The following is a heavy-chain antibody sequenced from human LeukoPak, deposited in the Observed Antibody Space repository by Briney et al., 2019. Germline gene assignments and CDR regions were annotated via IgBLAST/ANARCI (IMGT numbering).Heavy chain of an antibody. Sequence: PSETLSLTCTVSGGSISSSSYYWGWIRQPPGKGLEWIGSIYYSGSTYYNPSLKSRVTISVDTSKNQFSLKLSSVTAADTAVYYCARGGSWTAFDYWGQGTLVTVSS. CDR2: IYYSGST. CDR1: GGSISSSSYY. J-gene: IGHJ4*02. D-gene: IGHD2-15*01. V-gene: IGHV4-39*07. CDR3: ARGGSWTAFDY.